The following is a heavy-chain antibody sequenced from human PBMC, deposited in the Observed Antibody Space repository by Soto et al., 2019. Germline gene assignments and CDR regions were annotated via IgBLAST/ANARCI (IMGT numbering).Heavy chain of an antibody. CDR3: TSLYYGH. Sequence: EVQLVASGGDLVKPGGSLRLSCAASEFTFANDWLSWVRQAPGKGLEWVGRIKSKADGGTTDYAAPVKGRFTISRDESQNTLYLQMNSLKTEDTAVYYCTSLYYGHWGQGTLVTVSS. D-gene: IGHD4-17*01. J-gene: IGHJ4*02. CDR2: IKSKADGGTT. V-gene: IGHV3-15*01. CDR1: EFTFANDW.